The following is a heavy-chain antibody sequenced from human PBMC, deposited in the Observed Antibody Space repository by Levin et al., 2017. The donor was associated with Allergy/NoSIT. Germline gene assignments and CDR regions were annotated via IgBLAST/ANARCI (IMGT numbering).Heavy chain of an antibody. Sequence: GGSLRLSCAASGFTFSSYWMYWVRQAPGKGLVWVSRSSSDGSSTSYADSVKGRFTISRDNAKNTLYLQMNSLRAEDTAVYYCARVTVSLSHDAFDIWGQGTMVTVSS. CDR3: ARVTVSLSHDAFDI. J-gene: IGHJ3*02. CDR1: GFTFSSYW. V-gene: IGHV3-74*01. CDR2: SSSDGSST.